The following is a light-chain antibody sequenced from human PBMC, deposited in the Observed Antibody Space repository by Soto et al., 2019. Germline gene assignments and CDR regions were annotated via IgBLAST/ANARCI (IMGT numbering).Light chain of an antibody. CDR1: SSDVGSYNL. J-gene: IGLJ2*01. CDR2: EVS. Sequence: QSALTQPASVSGSPGQSITISCTGTSSDVGSYNLVSWYQQHPGKAPKLMIYEVSKRPSGVSNRFSGSKSGNTASLTISGLQAEEEADYYCCSYAGSSTSVVFGGGTKLTVL. V-gene: IGLV2-23*02. CDR3: CSYAGSSTSVV.